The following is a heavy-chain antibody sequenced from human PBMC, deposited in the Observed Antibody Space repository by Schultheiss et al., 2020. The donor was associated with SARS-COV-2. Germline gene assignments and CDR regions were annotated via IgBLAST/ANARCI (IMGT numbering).Heavy chain of an antibody. CDR3: ARDRIAVAGDSWYFDL. D-gene: IGHD6-19*01. J-gene: IGHJ2*01. CDR2: INHSGST. V-gene: IGHV4-34*01. Sequence: SQTLSLTCAVYGGSFSGYYWSWIRQPPGKGLEWIGEINHSGSTNYNPSLKSLVTISVDTSKNQFSLKLSSVTAADTAVYYCARDRIAVAGDSWYFDLWGRGTLVTVSS. CDR1: GGSFSGYY.